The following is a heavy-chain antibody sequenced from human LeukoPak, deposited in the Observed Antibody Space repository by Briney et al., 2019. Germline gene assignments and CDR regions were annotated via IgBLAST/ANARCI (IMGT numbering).Heavy chain of an antibody. V-gene: IGHV3-15*01. CDR1: GFTFSNAW. Sequence: GGSLRLSCAASGFTFSNAWMSWVRQAPGKGLEWVGRIKSKSDGSATHYAEAVKCRFTISRDDSKNTLYLQMNSLKTEDTAVYYCTTEAYYYDSGAIKYFDYWGQGTLVTVSS. CDR3: TTEAYYYDSGAIKYFDY. D-gene: IGHD3-22*01. CDR2: IKSKSDGSAT. J-gene: IGHJ4*02.